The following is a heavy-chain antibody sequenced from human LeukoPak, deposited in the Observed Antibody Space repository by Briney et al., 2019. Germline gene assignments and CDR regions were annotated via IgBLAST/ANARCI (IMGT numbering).Heavy chain of an antibody. CDR1: GFTFSNYE. CDR2: ISSSGSTI. Sequence: GGSLRLSCAASGFTFSNYEMNWVRQAPGKGLEWVSYISSSGSTIYYADSVKGRFTISRDNAKNSLYLQMNSLRAEDTAVYYCAELGITMVGGVWGKGTTVTISS. V-gene: IGHV3-48*03. J-gene: IGHJ6*04. CDR3: AELGITMVGGV. D-gene: IGHD3-10*02.